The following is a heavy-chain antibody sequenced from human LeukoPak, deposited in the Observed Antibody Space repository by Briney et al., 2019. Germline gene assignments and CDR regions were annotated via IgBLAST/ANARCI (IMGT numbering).Heavy chain of an antibody. D-gene: IGHD3-10*01. CDR3: AKGGSDTSKYYFDY. Sequence: GGSQRLSCAASGFIFNSYGMHWVRQAPGKGLEWVAVISFDASNKYYADSVKGRFTISRDNSKNTVWLEMNSLRVEDTAVYYCAKGGSDTSKYYFDYWGQGTQVTVSS. CDR1: GFIFNSYG. CDR2: ISFDASNK. V-gene: IGHV3-30*18. J-gene: IGHJ4*02.